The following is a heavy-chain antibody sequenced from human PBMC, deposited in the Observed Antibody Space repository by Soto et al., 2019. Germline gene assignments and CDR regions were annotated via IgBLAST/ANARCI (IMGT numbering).Heavy chain of an antibody. CDR2: ISAYNGNT. CDR3: AREGAVATFRYYYFLAV. V-gene: IGHV1-18*01. D-gene: IGHD5-12*01. J-gene: IGHJ6*03. CDR1: GYTFTSYG. Sequence: ASVKVSCKASGYTFTSYGISWVRQAPGQGLEWMGWISAYNGNTNYAQKLQGRVTMTTDTSTSTAYMELRSLRSDDTAVYYCAREGAVATFRYYYFLAVWGKGTTVTVSS.